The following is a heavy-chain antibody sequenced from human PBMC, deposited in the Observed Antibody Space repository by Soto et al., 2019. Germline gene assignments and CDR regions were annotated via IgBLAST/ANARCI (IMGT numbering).Heavy chain of an antibody. Sequence: GASVKVSCKASGYTFTSYDINWVRQGTGQGLEWMGWMNPNSGNTGYAQKFQGRVTMTRNTSISTAYMELSSLRSEDTAVYYCARGWNVLLWFGESRAGMDVWGQGTTVTVSS. CDR1: GYTFTSYD. CDR3: ARGWNVLLWFGESRAGMDV. V-gene: IGHV1-8*01. CDR2: MNPNSGNT. D-gene: IGHD3-10*01. J-gene: IGHJ6*02.